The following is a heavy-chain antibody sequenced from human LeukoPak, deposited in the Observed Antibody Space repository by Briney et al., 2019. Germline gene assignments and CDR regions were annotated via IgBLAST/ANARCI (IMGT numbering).Heavy chain of an antibody. V-gene: IGHV4-4*09. D-gene: IGHD3-16*01. Sequence: SETLSLTCTVSGASISSYYWSWIRQAPGKGLEWIGYIYTSGRTNYNPSLKSRVTISVATSKNQFSLRLSSVTAADTAVYYCARGGNSFGYWGQGTLVTVSS. J-gene: IGHJ4*02. CDR3: ARGGNSFGY. CDR1: GASISSYY. CDR2: IYTSGRT.